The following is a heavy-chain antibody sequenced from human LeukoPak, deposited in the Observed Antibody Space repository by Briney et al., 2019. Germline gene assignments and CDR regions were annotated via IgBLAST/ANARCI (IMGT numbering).Heavy chain of an antibody. D-gene: IGHD6-25*01. J-gene: IGHJ5*02. CDR3: ARDTRAAVGFDP. V-gene: IGHV3-21*01. Sequence: PGGSLRLSCAASGFTFSSYSMNWVRQAPGKGLEWVSSISSSSSYIYYADSVKGRFTISRDNAKNSLYLQMNSLRAEDTAVYYCARDTRAAVGFDPWGQGTLVTVSS. CDR1: GFTFSSYS. CDR2: ISSSSSYI.